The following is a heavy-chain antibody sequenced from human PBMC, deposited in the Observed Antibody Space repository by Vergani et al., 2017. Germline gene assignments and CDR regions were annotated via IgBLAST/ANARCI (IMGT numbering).Heavy chain of an antibody. J-gene: IGHJ4*02. CDR1: GDTLTAYY. D-gene: IGHD2-2*01. Sequence: QVQLVQSGAEMKRPGASFKVSCKASGDTLTAYYIHWVRQAPGQGLEWIGWINPNSGGTKYAPKFQGRVTMTRDTSISTVYMELSRLRSDDSAVYFCAKAQLLLIGDLWGQGTLITVSS. CDR3: AKAQLLLIGDL. CDR2: INPNSGGT. V-gene: IGHV1-2*02.